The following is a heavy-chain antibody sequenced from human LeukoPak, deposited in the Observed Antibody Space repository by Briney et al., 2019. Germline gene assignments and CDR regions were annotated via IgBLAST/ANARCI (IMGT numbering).Heavy chain of an antibody. V-gene: IGHV3-48*02. CDR3: ARGRGAS. Sequence: GGSLRLSCAASGFTFTSYVMNWVRQPPGKGLEWISYIGTRGTTMYYANSVKGRFTISRDNAKNSLYLQMNSLRDEDTAIYYCARGRGASWGQGTLVTVSS. J-gene: IGHJ5*02. CDR1: GFTFTSYV. D-gene: IGHD4/OR15-4a*01. CDR2: IGTRGTTM.